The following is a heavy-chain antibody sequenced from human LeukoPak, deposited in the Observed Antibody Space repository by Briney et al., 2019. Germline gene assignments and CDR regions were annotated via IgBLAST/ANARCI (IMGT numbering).Heavy chain of an antibody. Sequence: GGSLRLSCAASGFTFSSYAMSWLRQAPGKGLEWVSAISGSGGSTYYADPLKGRFTISRHNSKNTLYLQMNSLRAEDTAVYYCAKEQRRVYYDFWHQTKRDNRFDHWGQGTLVTVSS. J-gene: IGHJ5*02. CDR3: AKEQRRVYYDFWHQTKRDNRFDH. CDR1: GFTFSSYA. CDR2: ISGSGGST. V-gene: IGHV3-23*01. D-gene: IGHD3-3*01.